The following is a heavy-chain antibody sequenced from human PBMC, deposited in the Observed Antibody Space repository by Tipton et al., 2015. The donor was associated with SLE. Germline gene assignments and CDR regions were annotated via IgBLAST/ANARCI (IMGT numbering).Heavy chain of an antibody. CDR3: GKGSSPDYYYGMNV. D-gene: IGHD2-15*01. CDR1: GFTFDDYA. Sequence: SLRLSCAASGFTFDDYAMHWVRQAPGKGLEWVSGINWNSGSIGYADSVKGRITISRDNAKNYLYLQMHSLRPEDSALYYCGKGSSPDYYYGMNVWGQGTTVTGSS. CDR2: INWNSGSI. V-gene: IGHV3-9*01. J-gene: IGHJ6*02.